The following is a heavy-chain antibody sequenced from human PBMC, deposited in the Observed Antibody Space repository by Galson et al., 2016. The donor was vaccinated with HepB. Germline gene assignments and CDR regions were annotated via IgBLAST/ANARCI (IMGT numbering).Heavy chain of an antibody. V-gene: IGHV3-33*01. J-gene: IGHJ4*02. Sequence: SLRLSCAASGFTISYYGMHWVHQAPGKGLEWVAVIWYDGTKKYYGDSVNGRFTISRDTSKNTLYLQMNSLRAEDTAVYYCAGERPHMVHGGLDYWGPGILVTVSS. D-gene: IGHD3-10*01. CDR1: GFTISYYG. CDR2: IWYDGTKK. CDR3: AGERPHMVHGGLDY.